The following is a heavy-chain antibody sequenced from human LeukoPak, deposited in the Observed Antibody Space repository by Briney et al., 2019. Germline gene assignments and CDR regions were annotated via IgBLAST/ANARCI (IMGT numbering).Heavy chain of an antibody. CDR3: ARDRTRRLLWFGDLGSH. CDR2: ISYDGSNK. CDR1: GFTFSSYA. Sequence: PGGSLRLSCAASGFTFSSYAMHWVRQAPGKGLEWVAVISYDGSNKYYADSVKGRFTISRDNSKNTLYLQMNSLRAEDTAVYYCARDRTRRLLWFGDLGSHWGQGTLVTVSS. J-gene: IGHJ4*02. V-gene: IGHV3-30-3*01. D-gene: IGHD3-10*01.